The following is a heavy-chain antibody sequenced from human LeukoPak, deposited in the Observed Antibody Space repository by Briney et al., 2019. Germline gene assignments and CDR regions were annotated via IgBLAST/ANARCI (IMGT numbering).Heavy chain of an antibody. D-gene: IGHD6-13*01. CDR1: GFTFSSYG. CDR3: AREGQWSSSWYGGFDY. Sequence: GGSPRLSCAASGFTFSSYGMHWVRQAPGKGLEWVAVIWYDGSNKYYADSVKGRFTISRDNSKNTLYLQMNSLRAEDTAVYYCAREGQWSSSWYGGFDYWGQGTLVTVSS. J-gene: IGHJ4*02. V-gene: IGHV3-33*01. CDR2: IWYDGSNK.